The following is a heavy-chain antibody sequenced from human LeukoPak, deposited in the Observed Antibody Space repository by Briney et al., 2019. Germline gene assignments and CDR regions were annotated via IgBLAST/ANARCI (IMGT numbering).Heavy chain of an antibody. V-gene: IGHV4-61*02. CDR2: IYTSGST. CDR3: TREGYDNGDY. CDR1: GASISSGAYY. D-gene: IGHD3-16*01. J-gene: IGHJ4*02. Sequence: SETLSLTSTVSGASISSGAYYWSWVRQPAGKGLEWIGRIYTSGSTNYNPSLKSRVTISLDTSQNQLSFRLTSVTAADTAMYYCTREGYDNGDYWGQGALVTVSS.